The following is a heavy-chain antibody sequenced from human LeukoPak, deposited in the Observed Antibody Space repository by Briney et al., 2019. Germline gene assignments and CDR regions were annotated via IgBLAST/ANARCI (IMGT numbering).Heavy chain of an antibody. D-gene: IGHD2-2*02. CDR1: GGSISSYY. Sequence: SETLSLTCTVSGGSISSYYWSWIRQPPGKGLEWFGYIYYSGSTNYNPSLKSRVTISLDTSKNQFSLKLSSVTAADTAVYYCARGAPAGYCSSTTCYILDYWGQGTLVTVSS. CDR3: ARGAPAGYCSSTTCYILDY. J-gene: IGHJ4*02. CDR2: IYYSGST. V-gene: IGHV4-59*12.